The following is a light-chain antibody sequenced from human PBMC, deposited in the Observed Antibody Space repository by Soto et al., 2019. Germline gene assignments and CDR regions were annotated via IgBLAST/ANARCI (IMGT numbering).Light chain of an antibody. CDR2: EVS. V-gene: IGLV2-14*01. J-gene: IGLJ3*02. CDR3: NSYTSSSTLPWV. CDR1: SSDVGGYNY. Sequence: QSALTQPASVSGSPGQSITISCTGTSSDVGGYNYVSWYQQHPGKAPKLMIYEVSNRPSGVSNRFSGSKSGNTASLTISGLQAEDEADYYCNSYTSSSTLPWVFGGGTKVTVL.